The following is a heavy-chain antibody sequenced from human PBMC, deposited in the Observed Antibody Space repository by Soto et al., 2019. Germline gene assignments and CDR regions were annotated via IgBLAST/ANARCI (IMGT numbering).Heavy chain of an antibody. CDR1: GYTFTSYD. V-gene: IGHV1-8*01. D-gene: IGHD5-18*01. J-gene: IGHJ6*02. Sequence: AASVKVSCKASGYTFTSYDINWVRQATGQGLEWMGWMNPNSGNTGYAQKFQGRVTMTRNTSISTAYMELSSLRSEDTAVYYCAREKTGYSYGVTYYYYYYGMDVWGQGTTVTVSS. CDR2: MNPNSGNT. CDR3: AREKTGYSYGVTYYYYYYGMDV.